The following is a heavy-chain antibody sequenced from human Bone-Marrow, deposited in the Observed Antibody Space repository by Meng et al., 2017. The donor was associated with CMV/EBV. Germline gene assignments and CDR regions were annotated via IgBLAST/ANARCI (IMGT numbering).Heavy chain of an antibody. D-gene: IGHD6-13*01. Sequence: ASVKVSCKASGYTFTDYYIHWVRQAPGQGLEWMGWINPNSGGTNYAQKFQGRVTMTRDTSISTAYMELSRLRSDDTAMYYCAREAAAGRKGPYSDMDVWGQGTTVTFSS. CDR2: INPNSGGT. CDR1: GYTFTDYY. V-gene: IGHV1-2*02. J-gene: IGHJ6*02. CDR3: AREAAAGRKGPYSDMDV.